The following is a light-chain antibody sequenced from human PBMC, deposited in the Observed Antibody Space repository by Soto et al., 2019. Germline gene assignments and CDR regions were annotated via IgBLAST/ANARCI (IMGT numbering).Light chain of an antibody. CDR3: QQYHNWPQT. CDR1: QSVSSN. V-gene: IGKV3-15*01. CDR2: GAS. Sequence: EIVMTQSPATLSVSPGERATLSCRASQSVSSNLAWYQQKPGQAPRLLIYGASTRATGIPARFSGSGSGTEFTLTISSMQSEHFAAYYCQQYHNWPQTFGQGTKVDIK. J-gene: IGKJ1*01.